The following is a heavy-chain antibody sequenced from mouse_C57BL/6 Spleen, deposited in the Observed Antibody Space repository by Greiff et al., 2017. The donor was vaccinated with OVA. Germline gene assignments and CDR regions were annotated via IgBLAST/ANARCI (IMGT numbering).Heavy chain of an antibody. J-gene: IGHJ2*01. CDR2: IYPSDSET. CDR3: ARGGDYYGSSNY. D-gene: IGHD1-1*01. V-gene: IGHV1-61*01. CDR1: GYTFTSYW. Sequence: QVQLQQPGAELVRPGSSVKLSCKASGYTFTSYWMDWVKQRPGQGLAWIGNIYPSDSETHYNQKFKDKATLTVDKSSSTAYMQLSSLTSEDSAVYYCARGGDYYGSSNYWGQGTTLTVSS.